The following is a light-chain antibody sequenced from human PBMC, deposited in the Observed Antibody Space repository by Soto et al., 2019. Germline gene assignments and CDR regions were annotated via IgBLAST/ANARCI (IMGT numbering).Light chain of an antibody. Sequence: QSALTQPASVSGSPGQSITISCTGNSSDVGGYNYVSWYQQHPGKAPKVMIYDVSNRPSGVSNRFSGCKSGNTASLTISGLQAEDEADYYCTSYTTISTVVFGGGTKLTVL. V-gene: IGLV2-14*01. CDR3: TSYTTISTVV. CDR2: DVS. CDR1: SSDVGGYNY. J-gene: IGLJ2*01.